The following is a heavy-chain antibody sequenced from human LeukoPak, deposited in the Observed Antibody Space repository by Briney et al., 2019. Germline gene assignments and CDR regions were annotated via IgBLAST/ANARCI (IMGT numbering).Heavy chain of an antibody. CDR3: AREVKWPPSGLNY. J-gene: IGHJ4*02. V-gene: IGHV3-21*01. CDR2: ISSSSSYI. CDR1: GFTFSSYW. D-gene: IGHD3-3*01. Sequence: GGSLRPSCAASGFTFSSYWMHWVRQAPGKGLVWVSSISSSSSYIYYADSVKGRFTISRDNAKNSLYLQMNSLRAEDTAVYYCAREVKWPPSGLNYWGQGTLVTVSS.